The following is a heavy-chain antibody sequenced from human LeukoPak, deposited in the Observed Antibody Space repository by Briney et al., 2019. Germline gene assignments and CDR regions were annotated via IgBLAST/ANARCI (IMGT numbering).Heavy chain of an antibody. V-gene: IGHV4-34*01. Sequence: SETLSLTCAVYGGSFSGYYCSWIRQPPGKGLEWIGEINHSGSTNYNPSLKSRVTISVDTSKNQFSLKLSSVTAADTAVYYCARGPHCSGGSCYSAYYYGMDVWGQGTTVTVSS. CDR3: ARGPHCSGGSCYSAYYYGMDV. CDR1: GGSFSGYY. CDR2: INHSGST. J-gene: IGHJ6*02. D-gene: IGHD2-15*01.